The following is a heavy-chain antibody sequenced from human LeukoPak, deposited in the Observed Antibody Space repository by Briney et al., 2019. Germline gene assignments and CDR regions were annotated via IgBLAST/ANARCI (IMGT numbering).Heavy chain of an antibody. D-gene: IGHD5-12*01. CDR2: ISSSGSTI. J-gene: IGHJ4*02. Sequence: GGSLRLSCAASGFTFSSYEMNWVRQAPGKGLEWVSYISSSGSTIYYADSVKGRFTISRDNAKDSLYLQINSLTAEDTAVYYCARDSKGYSGYDLGGGFDYWGQGTLVTVSS. CDR1: GFTFSSYE. V-gene: IGHV3-48*03. CDR3: ARDSKGYSGYDLGGGFDY.